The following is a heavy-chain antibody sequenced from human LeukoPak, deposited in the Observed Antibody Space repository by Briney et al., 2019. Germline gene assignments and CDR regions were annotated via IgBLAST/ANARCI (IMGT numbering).Heavy chain of an antibody. D-gene: IGHD2-15*01. CDR1: GVYFSSSGCY. CDR2: IYTSGST. J-gene: IGHJ3*02. Sequence: SETLSLTCSVSGVYFSSSGCYWGWIRQPPGKGLEWIGYIYTSGSTNYNPSLKSRVTISVDTSKNQFSLKLSSVTAADTAVYYCARLPYCSGGSCYSGAFDIWGQGTMVTVSS. V-gene: IGHV4-61*05. CDR3: ARLPYCSGGSCYSGAFDI.